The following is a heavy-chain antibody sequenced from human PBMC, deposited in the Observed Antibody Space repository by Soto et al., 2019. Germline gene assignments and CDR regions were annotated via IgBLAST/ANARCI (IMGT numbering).Heavy chain of an antibody. J-gene: IGHJ4*02. CDR1: GFTFSSYD. Sequence: EVRLLESGGGLVQPGGSLRLSCAASGFTFSSYDMSWVRQAPGKGLEWVSTISGSGDGTYYADSVKGRFTISRDNSRNTLYLQMNSLRADDTAVYYCAKAALSTVLLPGNYWGQGTLVTVSS. V-gene: IGHV3-23*01. CDR2: ISGSGDGT. CDR3: AKAALSTVLLPGNY. D-gene: IGHD2-15*01.